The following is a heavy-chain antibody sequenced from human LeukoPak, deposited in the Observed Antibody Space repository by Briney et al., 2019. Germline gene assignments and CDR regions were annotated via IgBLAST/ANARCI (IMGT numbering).Heavy chain of an antibody. CDR3: ARDVAAAAVYYFDY. V-gene: IGHV3-9*01. J-gene: IGHJ4*02. CDR2: ISWNSGSI. Sequence: GGSLRLSCAASGFTFDDYTMHWVRQAPGKGLEWVSGISWNSGSIGYADSVKGRFTISRDNSKNTLYLQMNSLRTDDTAVYYCARDVAAAAVYYFDYWGQGTLVTVSS. CDR1: GFTFDDYT. D-gene: IGHD6-13*01.